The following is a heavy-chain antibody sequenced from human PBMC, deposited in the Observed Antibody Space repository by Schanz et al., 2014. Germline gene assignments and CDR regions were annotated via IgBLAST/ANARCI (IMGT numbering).Heavy chain of an antibody. V-gene: IGHV3-30*04. CDR2: ISYDGNNQ. J-gene: IGHJ5*02. D-gene: IGHD3-10*01. Sequence: QLQLVESGGGVVQPGRSLRLSCAASGFPFRSYVMHWVRQAPGKGLEWVAFISYDGNNQYYADSVKGRFTISRDNSKNTLYLQMNSLRADDTAVYYCAKDQLANYRGSGYNWFDPWGQGTLVTVSS. CDR3: AKDQLANYRGSGYNWFDP. CDR1: GFPFRSYV.